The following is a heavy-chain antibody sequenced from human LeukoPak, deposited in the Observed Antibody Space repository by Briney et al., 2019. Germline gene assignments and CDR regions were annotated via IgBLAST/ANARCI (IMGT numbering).Heavy chain of an antibody. Sequence: GRSLRLSCAASGFTFDDYAMHWVRQAPGKGLEWVSGISWNSGSIGYADSVEGRFTTSRDNTKNSLFLQMNSLRAEDTAFYYCTKAVALSYYASGNYCNGWGQGTLVTVSS. CDR1: GFTFDDYA. CDR2: ISWNSGSI. CDR3: TKAVALSYYASGNYCNG. V-gene: IGHV3-9*01. D-gene: IGHD3-10*01. J-gene: IGHJ4*02.